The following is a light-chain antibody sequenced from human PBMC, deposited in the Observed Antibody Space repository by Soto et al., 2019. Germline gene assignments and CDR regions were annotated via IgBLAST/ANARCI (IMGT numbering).Light chain of an antibody. CDR3: QQYYSTPIT. CDR1: QSVLYSSNNKNY. J-gene: IGKJ3*01. CDR2: WAS. V-gene: IGKV4-1*01. Sequence: DIVMTQSPDSLAVSLGERATINCKSSQSVLYSSNNKNYLAWYQQKPGQPPKLLIYWASTRESGVPDRFSGSGSGTDFTLTIISLQAEDVAVYYCQQYYSTPITFGPGTKLDIK.